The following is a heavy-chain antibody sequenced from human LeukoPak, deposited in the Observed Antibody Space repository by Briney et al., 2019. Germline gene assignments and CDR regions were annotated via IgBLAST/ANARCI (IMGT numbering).Heavy chain of an antibody. Sequence: ASVKVSCKAFGYTFTGCYMHWVRQAPGQGLEWMGWINPNSGGTIYAQKFQGRVTMTRDTSISTAYMELSSLRSDDTAVYYCARASYDFWSGYPGYFQHWGQGTLVTVSS. CDR3: ARASYDFWSGYPGYFQH. V-gene: IGHV1-2*02. D-gene: IGHD3-3*01. CDR2: INPNSGGT. J-gene: IGHJ1*01. CDR1: GYTFTGCY.